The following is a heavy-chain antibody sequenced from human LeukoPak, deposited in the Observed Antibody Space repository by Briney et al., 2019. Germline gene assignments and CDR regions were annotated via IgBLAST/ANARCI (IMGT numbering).Heavy chain of an antibody. CDR2: INSDGDSA. CDR3: ARDRGGRYMYLQH. Sequence: GGSLRLSCAASGFTFDDYGMSWVRQAPGKGLEWVSGINSDGDSAGYADSVKGRFTISRDNRKNSLHPQMNSLRAEDTALYYCARDRGGRYMYLQHWGQGTLVTVSS. J-gene: IGHJ1*01. CDR1: GFTFDDYG. D-gene: IGHD1-26*01. V-gene: IGHV3-20*04.